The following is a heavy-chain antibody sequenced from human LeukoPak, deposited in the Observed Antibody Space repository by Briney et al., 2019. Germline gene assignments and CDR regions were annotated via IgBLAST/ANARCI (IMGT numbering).Heavy chain of an antibody. Sequence: PSETVSLTCTVSGGSISSNYWSWIRQPPGKGLEWIGHIYYSGSTNYNPSLKSRVTISVDTSKNQFSLKLSSVSAADTAVYYCARYYYGSGSWTFDYWGQGTMVTVSA. CDR2: IYYSGST. D-gene: IGHD3-10*01. J-gene: IGHJ4*02. V-gene: IGHV4-59*01. CDR1: GGSISSNY. CDR3: ARYYYGSGSWTFDY.